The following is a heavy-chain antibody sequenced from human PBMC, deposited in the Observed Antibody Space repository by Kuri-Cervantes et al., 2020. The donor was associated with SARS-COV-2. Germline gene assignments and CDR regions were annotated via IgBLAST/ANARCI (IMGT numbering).Heavy chain of an antibody. CDR3: AKASVTAAAPFDY. CDR2: IYSGDST. V-gene: IGHV3-53*01. D-gene: IGHD6-13*01. Sequence: GESLKISCAASGFTVSSNYMSWVRQAPGKGLEWVSVIYSGDSTYYADSVKGRFTISRDNSKNTLYLQMNSLRAEDTAVYYCAKASVTAAAPFDYWGQGTLVTVSS. J-gene: IGHJ4*02. CDR1: GFTVSSNY.